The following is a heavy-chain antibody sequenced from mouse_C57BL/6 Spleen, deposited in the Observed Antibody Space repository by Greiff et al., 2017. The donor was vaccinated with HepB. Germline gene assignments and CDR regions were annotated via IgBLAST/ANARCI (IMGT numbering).Heavy chain of an antibody. Sequence: VQLQQSGAELVRPGASVTLSCKASGYTFTDYEMHWVKQTPVHGLEWIGAIDPETGGTAYNQKFKGKAILTADKSSSTAYMELRSLTSEDSAVYYCTRGGSYYDYQYWYFDVWGTGTTVTVSS. J-gene: IGHJ1*03. CDR2: IDPETGGT. CDR1: GYTFTDYE. V-gene: IGHV1-15*01. D-gene: IGHD2-4*01. CDR3: TRGGSYYDYQYWYFDV.